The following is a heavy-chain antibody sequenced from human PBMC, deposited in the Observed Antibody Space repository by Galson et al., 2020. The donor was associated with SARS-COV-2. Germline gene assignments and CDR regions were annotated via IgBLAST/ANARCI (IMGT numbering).Heavy chain of an antibody. CDR1: GFTFSNYA. V-gene: IGHV3-30-3*01. Sequence: GESLKISCAASGFTFSNYAMHWVRQAPGKGLEWVAVISYDGSNKFYADSVKGRFTISRDNSKNTLYLHMNSLSSEDTAVYYCARDYGSHYLHYWGQGTLVTVSS. D-gene: IGHD4-17*01. J-gene: IGHJ4*02. CDR2: ISYDGSNK. CDR3: ARDYGSHYLHY.